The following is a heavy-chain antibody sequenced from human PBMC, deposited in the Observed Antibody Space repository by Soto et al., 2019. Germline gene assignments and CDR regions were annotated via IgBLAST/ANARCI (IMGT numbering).Heavy chain of an antibody. J-gene: IGHJ6*02. CDR1: GFSLSTSGVG. Sequence: QITLKEAGPTLVKPTQTLTLTCTFSGFSLSTSGVGVGWVRQPPGKALEWLALIYSNDDKRCSPALMSRLAITKDTSKTQVVLTMTNMDPVDTATYYCTHVRGSGLYGMDVWGQGTTVTVS. V-gene: IGHV2-5*01. CDR2: IYSNDDK. CDR3: THVRGSGLYGMDV. D-gene: IGHD3-10*01.